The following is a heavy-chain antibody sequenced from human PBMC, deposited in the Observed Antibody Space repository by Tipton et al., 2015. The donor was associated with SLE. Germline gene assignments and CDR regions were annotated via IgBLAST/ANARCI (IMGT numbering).Heavy chain of an antibody. Sequence: TLSLTCTVSGGSIRSGYFWGWLRQHPEKGLEWIGYIDYSGNTYYNPSLKSRLTISMDTSKNQFSLNLSSVTAADTAVYYCAREILIWGQGTLVTVSS. V-gene: IGHV4-31*03. CDR3: AREILI. CDR1: GGSIRSGYF. J-gene: IGHJ4*02. CDR2: IDYSGNT. D-gene: IGHD3-10*01.